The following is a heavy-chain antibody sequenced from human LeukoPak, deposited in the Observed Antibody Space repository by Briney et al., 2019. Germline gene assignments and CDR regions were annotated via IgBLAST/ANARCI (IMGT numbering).Heavy chain of an antibody. CDR2: ISSSSSTI. D-gene: IGHD3-10*01. CDR3: AKTYYYGSGSSDAFDI. Sequence: GGSLRLSCSASGFTFSSYSMNWVRQAPGKGLEWVSYISSSSSTIYYADSVKGRFTISRDNAKNSLYLQMNSLRAEDTAVYYCAKTYYYGSGSSDAFDIWGQGTMVTVPS. CDR1: GFTFSSYS. V-gene: IGHV3-48*04. J-gene: IGHJ3*02.